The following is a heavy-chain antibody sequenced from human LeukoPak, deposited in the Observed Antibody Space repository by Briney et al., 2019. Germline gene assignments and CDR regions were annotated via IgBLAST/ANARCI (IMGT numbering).Heavy chain of an antibody. CDR1: GFTFRNYA. V-gene: IGHV3-23*01. Sequence: GGSLRLSCAASGFTFRNYAMSWVRQAPGKGLEWVSAISGSGDSIYYADSVKGQFTISRDNSMNTLYLQMNSLRVDDTAVYYCAKDLRTYGSGIYRLPTVIFNYWGQGTLVTVSS. CDR2: ISGSGDSI. CDR3: AKDLRTYGSGIYRLPTVIFNY. J-gene: IGHJ4*02. D-gene: IGHD3-10*01.